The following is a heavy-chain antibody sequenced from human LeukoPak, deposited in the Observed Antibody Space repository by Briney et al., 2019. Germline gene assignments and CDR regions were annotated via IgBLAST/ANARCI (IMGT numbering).Heavy chain of an antibody. Sequence: PGGSLRLSCAASGLTFSNYGMHWVRQAPGKGLQWVAVIWFDGSNKYYADSVKGRFTISRDNSEKTLYLQMNSLRAEDTAVYYCARGPGDDSSGYSVEYFQHWGQGTLVTVSS. CDR3: ARGPGDDSSGYSVEYFQH. J-gene: IGHJ1*01. CDR1: GLTFSNYG. V-gene: IGHV3-33*01. CDR2: IWFDGSNK. D-gene: IGHD3-22*01.